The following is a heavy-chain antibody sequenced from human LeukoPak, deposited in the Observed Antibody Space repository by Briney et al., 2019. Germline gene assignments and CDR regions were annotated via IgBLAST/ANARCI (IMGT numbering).Heavy chain of an antibody. CDR1: GFTFSSYA. J-gene: IGHJ6*03. V-gene: IGHV3-30-3*01. D-gene: IGHD2/OR15-2a*01. CDR2: ISYDGSNK. Sequence: GGSLRLSCAASGFTFSSYAMHWVRQAPGKGLEWVAVISYDGSNKYYADSVKGRFTISRDNSKNTLYLQMNSLRAEDTAVYYCARVAVIYYYYMEVWGKGTTVTVSS. CDR3: ARVAVIYYYYMEV.